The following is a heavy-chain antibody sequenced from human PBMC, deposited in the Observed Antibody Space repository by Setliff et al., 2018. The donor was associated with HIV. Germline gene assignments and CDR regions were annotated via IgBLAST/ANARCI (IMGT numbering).Heavy chain of an antibody. Sequence: SETLSLTCAVYGGSLSGYYWSWIRQPPGKGLEWIGEINHSGSTNYNPSLKSRVTISLDTSKNHFSLNLSSVTAADTAVYYCARESMLRGLRHAVDIWGQGTMVTVSS. J-gene: IGHJ3*02. D-gene: IGHD3-10*01. CDR2: INHSGST. V-gene: IGHV4-34*09. CDR1: GGSLSGYY. CDR3: ARESMLRGLRHAVDI.